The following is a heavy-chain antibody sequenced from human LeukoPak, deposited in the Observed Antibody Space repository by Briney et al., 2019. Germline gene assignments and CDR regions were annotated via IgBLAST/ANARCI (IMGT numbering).Heavy chain of an antibody. CDR1: GFTFSNAW. D-gene: IGHD2-21*02. J-gene: IGHJ3*02. CDR2: IKSKTDGGTT. CDR3: TTDLVVVTPDAFDI. V-gene: IGHV3-15*01. Sequence: GGSLRLSCAASGFTFSNAWMSWVRRAPGKGLEWVGRIKSKTDGGTTDYAAPVKGRFTISRDDSKNTLYLQMNSLKTEDTAVYYCTTDLVVVTPDAFDIWGQGTMVTVSS.